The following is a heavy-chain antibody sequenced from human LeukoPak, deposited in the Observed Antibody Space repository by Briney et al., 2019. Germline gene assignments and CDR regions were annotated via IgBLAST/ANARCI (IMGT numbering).Heavy chain of an antibody. D-gene: IGHD3-3*01. CDR1: GGSISSYY. CDR2: IYYSGST. J-gene: IGHJ6*02. V-gene: IGHV4-59*01. Sequence: SETLSLTCTVSGGSISSYYWSWIRQPPGKGLEWVGYIYYSGSTNYNPSLKSRVTISVETSKNQFSLKLSSVTAADTAVYYCARGEWLSYYYYGMDVWGQGTTVTVSS. CDR3: ARGEWLSYYYYGMDV.